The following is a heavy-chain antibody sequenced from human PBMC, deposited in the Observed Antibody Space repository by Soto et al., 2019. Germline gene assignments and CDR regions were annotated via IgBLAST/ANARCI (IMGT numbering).Heavy chain of an antibody. D-gene: IGHD6-6*01. Sequence: EVQLLESGGGLVQPGGSLRLSCAASGFTFNSYAMSWVRQAPGKGLEWVSGISGSGGSTYYADSMKGRFSIARDNSKNTLYVQMSSLRGDETAVYYCARGSVAARPYHYDYWGQGTLVTVSS. CDR2: ISGSGGST. CDR1: GFTFNSYA. V-gene: IGHV3-23*01. CDR3: ARGSVAARPYHYDY. J-gene: IGHJ4*02.